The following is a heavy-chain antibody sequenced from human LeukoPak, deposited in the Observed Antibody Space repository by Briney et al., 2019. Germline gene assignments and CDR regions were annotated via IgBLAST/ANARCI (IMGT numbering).Heavy chain of an antibody. Sequence: SETLSLTCTVSGGSISSSSYYWGWIRQPPGKGLGWIGSIYYSGSTYYNPSLKSRVTISVDTSKNQFSLKLSSVTAADTAVYYCASVYSSSSDDAFDIWGQGTMVTVSS. J-gene: IGHJ3*02. CDR2: IYYSGST. CDR3: ASVYSSSSDDAFDI. D-gene: IGHD6-13*01. CDR1: GGSISSSSYY. V-gene: IGHV4-39*07.